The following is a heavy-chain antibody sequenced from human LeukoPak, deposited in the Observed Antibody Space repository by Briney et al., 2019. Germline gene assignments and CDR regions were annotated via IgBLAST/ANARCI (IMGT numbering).Heavy chain of an antibody. J-gene: IGHJ6*03. Sequence: GGSLRLSCAASGFTFSDYYMSWIRQAPGKGLEWVSYISSSGTTIYYADSVKGRFTISRDNAKNSLHLQMNSLRAEDTAVYYCARYYYYYYMDVWGKGTTVTVSS. CDR3: ARYYYYYYMDV. CDR2: ISSSGTTI. CDR1: GFTFSDYY. V-gene: IGHV3-11*01.